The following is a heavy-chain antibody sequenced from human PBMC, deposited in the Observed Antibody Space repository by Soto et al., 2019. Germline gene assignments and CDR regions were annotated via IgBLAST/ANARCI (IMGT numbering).Heavy chain of an antibody. J-gene: IGHJ4*02. V-gene: IGHV1-69*06. Sequence: QVYLVQSGAEVKKPGSSVKISCKASGGIFSSNTINWVRQAAGQGLEWMGGIIPLFGTANYAEKFQGRVTITADKSTKTEYMELTSLISEDTAVYYCASKAACGGDCYAFDSWGQETLVTVSS. CDR3: ASKAACGGDCYAFDS. CDR1: GGIFSSNT. CDR2: IIPLFGTA. D-gene: IGHD2-21*02.